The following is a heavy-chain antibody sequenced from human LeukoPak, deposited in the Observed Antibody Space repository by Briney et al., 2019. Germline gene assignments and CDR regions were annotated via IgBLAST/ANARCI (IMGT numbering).Heavy chain of an antibody. Sequence: GGSLRLSCAASGFTFSSYTMSGVRQAPGKGLEWVSAISHTSEYTYHADSVKGRFTISRDNSKNTLYLQMNSLRAEDTAMYYCAKGSSAGRPYYFDYWGQGTLVTVSS. J-gene: IGHJ4*02. V-gene: IGHV3-23*01. CDR1: GFTFSSYT. D-gene: IGHD3-10*01. CDR3: AKGSSAGRPYYFDY. CDR2: ISHTSEYT.